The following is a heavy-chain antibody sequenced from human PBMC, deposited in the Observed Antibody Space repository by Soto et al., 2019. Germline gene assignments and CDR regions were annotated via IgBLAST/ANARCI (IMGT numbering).Heavy chain of an antibody. J-gene: IGHJ4*02. CDR3: ARFQGLHFDY. CDR2: IFPMFGTA. V-gene: IGHV1-69*18. Sequence: QVQLVQSGAEVKKPGSSVKVSCKASGGTFSDHAFSWVRQAPGQGLEWMGRIFPMFGTADYAQKFQGRLIITADDSTSTVYMELSSLRSEDTAVYYCARFQGLHFDYWGQGTLVRVSS. CDR1: GGTFSDHA.